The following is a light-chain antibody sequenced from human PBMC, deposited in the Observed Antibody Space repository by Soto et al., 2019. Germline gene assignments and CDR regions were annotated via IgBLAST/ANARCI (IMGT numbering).Light chain of an antibody. CDR3: CSSAGRPRYV. Sequence: QSALTQPRSVSGSPGQSVTISCTGTSSDVGGYNYVSWYQQHPGKAPTVMIYDVSERPSGVPDRVSGSKSGNKASLTDSGLKDEDEAVYYFCSSAGRPRYVFGTGTKVTVL. CDR1: SSDVGGYNY. V-gene: IGLV2-11*01. J-gene: IGLJ1*01. CDR2: DVS.